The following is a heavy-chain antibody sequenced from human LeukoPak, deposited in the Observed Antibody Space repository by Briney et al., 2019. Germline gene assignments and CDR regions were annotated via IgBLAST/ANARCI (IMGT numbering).Heavy chain of an antibody. Sequence: PSETLSLTCAVSGGTISSGSYYWSWIRQPAGKGLEWIGRIYTSGSTDYNPSLKSRVTISVDTSKNQFSLKLSSVTAADTAVYYCARDTRQQVAHWYFDLWGRGTLVTVSS. CDR1: GGTISSGSYY. J-gene: IGHJ2*01. V-gene: IGHV4-61*02. D-gene: IGHD6-13*01. CDR3: ARDTRQQVAHWYFDL. CDR2: IYTSGST.